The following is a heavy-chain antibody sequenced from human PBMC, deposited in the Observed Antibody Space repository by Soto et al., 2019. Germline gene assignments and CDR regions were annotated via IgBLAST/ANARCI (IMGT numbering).Heavy chain of an antibody. D-gene: IGHD3-3*01. CDR3: AKDYDDFWSGYYAGYFDY. CDR2: ISGSGGST. CDR1: GFTFSSYA. Sequence: HPGGSLRLSCAASGFTFSSYAMSWVRKAPGKGLEWVSAISGSGGSTYYADSVKGRFTISRDNSKNTLYLQMNSLRAEDTAVYYCAKDYDDFWSGYYAGYFDYWGQGTLVTVSS. J-gene: IGHJ4*02. V-gene: IGHV3-23*01.